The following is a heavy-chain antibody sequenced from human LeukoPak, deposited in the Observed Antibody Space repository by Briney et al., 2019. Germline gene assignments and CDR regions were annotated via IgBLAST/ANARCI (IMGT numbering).Heavy chain of an antibody. Sequence: GSLRLSCAASGFTFSDYYMSWIRQTPGKGLEWVSYISSSGSTIYYADSVKGRFTISRDNAKNSLYLQMNSLGAEDTAVYYCARAEDGDAFDIWGQGTMVTVSS. CDR1: GFTFSDYY. V-gene: IGHV3-11*04. D-gene: IGHD5-24*01. J-gene: IGHJ3*02. CDR3: ARAEDGDAFDI. CDR2: ISSSGSTI.